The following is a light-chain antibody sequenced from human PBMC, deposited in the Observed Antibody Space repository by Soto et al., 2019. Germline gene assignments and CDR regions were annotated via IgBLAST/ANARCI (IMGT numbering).Light chain of an antibody. CDR3: QQYNNWPPIT. CDR2: GAS. CDR1: QSVSGN. Sequence: EIVMTQSPATLSVSPGERATLSCRASQSVSGNLAWYQQKPGQAPRLLIYGASTRATGIPARFSGSGSGTEFTLTISSLQSEDFAFYYWQQYNNWPPITFGQGTRLEIK. V-gene: IGKV3-15*01. J-gene: IGKJ5*01.